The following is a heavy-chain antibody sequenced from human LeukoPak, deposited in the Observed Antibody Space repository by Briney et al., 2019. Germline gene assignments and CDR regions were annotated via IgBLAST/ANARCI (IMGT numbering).Heavy chain of an antibody. V-gene: IGHV3-21*01. CDR3: ARGLSGSYFYFDY. J-gene: IGHJ4*02. Sequence: GGSLRLSCAASGFTFSSYSMNWVRQAPGKGLDWVSSISSSSSYIYYADSVKGRFTISRDNAKNSLYLQMNSLRAEDTAVYYCARGLSGSYFYFDYWGQGTLVTVSS. CDR2: ISSSSSYI. D-gene: IGHD1-26*01. CDR1: GFTFSSYS.